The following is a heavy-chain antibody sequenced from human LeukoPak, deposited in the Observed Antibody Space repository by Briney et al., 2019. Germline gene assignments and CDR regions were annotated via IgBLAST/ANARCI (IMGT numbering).Heavy chain of an antibody. CDR2: IYYSGST. J-gene: IGHJ4*02. CDR3: ARFYYYGSGSFDY. Sequence: SETLSLTCTVSGGSISSSSYYWGWIRQPPGKGREWTGRIYYSGSTYYNPCVKSRVTISVDTSKNQFSLKLSAVTAADKAVYYCARFYYYGSGSFDYWGQGTLVTVSS. CDR1: GGSISSSSYY. D-gene: IGHD3-10*01. V-gene: IGHV4-39*01.